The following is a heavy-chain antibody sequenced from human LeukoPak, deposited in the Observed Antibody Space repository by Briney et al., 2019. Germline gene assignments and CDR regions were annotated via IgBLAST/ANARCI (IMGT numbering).Heavy chain of an antibody. J-gene: IGHJ3*02. Sequence: GGSLRLSCAASGFTFRNYWMSWVRQAPGKGLEWVANIKEDGSEQYNVDSVKGRFTISRDHGKNSLFLHMNSLRAEDTAMYYCTVIAAIRADAFDIWGQGTMVTVSS. D-gene: IGHD2-15*01. CDR1: GFTFRNYW. V-gene: IGHV3-7*01. CDR2: IKEDGSEQ. CDR3: TVIAAIRADAFDI.